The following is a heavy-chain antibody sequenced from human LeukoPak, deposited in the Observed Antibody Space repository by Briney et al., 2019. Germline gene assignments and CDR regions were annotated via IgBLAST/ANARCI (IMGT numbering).Heavy chain of an antibody. V-gene: IGHV4-59*08. J-gene: IGHJ4*02. D-gene: IGHD1-26*01. Sequence: SETLSLTCTVSGGSISSYYWSWIRQPPGKGLEWIGYIYYSGSTNYNPSLKSRVTISVDTSKNQFSLKLSSVTAADTAVYYCARRLADIVGASYFDYWGQGTLVTVSS. CDR3: ARRLADIVGASYFDY. CDR2: IYYSGST. CDR1: GGSISSYY.